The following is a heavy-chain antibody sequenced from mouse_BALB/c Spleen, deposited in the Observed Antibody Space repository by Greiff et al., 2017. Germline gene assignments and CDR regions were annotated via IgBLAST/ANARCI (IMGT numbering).Heavy chain of an antibody. CDR1: GYTFTDYY. V-gene: IGHV1-77*01. Sequence: QVQLQQSGAELARPGASVKLSCKASGYTFTDYYINWVKQRTGQGLEWIGEIYPGSGNTYYNEKFKGKTTLTADKSTSTAYMQLSSLTSEDSAVYSCARNSRDGDYFDYWGQGTTLTVSS. CDR3: ARNSRDGDYFDY. J-gene: IGHJ2*01. D-gene: IGHD3-3*01. CDR2: IYPGSGNT.